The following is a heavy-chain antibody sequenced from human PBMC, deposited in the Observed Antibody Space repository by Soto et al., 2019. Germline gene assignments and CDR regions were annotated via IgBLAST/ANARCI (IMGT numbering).Heavy chain of an antibody. J-gene: IGHJ6*02. Sequence: QVQLVQSGAEVKKPGSSVKVSCKASGVTFSSYAITWVRQAPGQGLEWLGGIIPMFGITNYAQKFQGRVTVTADVSTNTAYMELSTLRSEDTAVYYCATPKHTVTTSGYYYAMDVWGHGTTVTVSS. D-gene: IGHD4-4*01. CDR3: ATPKHTVTTSGYYYAMDV. CDR2: IIPMFGIT. CDR1: GVTFSSYA. V-gene: IGHV1-69*01.